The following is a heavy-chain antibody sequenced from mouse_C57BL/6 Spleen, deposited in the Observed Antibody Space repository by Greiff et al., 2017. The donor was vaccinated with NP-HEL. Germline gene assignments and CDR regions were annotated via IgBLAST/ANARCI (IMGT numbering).Heavy chain of an antibody. CDR3: AREEDEDYFDY. Sequence: DVQLVESEGGLVQPGSSMKLSCTASGFTFSDYYMAWVRQVPEKGLEWVANINYDGSSTYYLDSLKSRFIISRDNAKNILYLQMSSLKSEDTATYYCAREEDEDYFDYWGQGTTLTVSS. V-gene: IGHV5-16*01. CDR2: INYDGSST. J-gene: IGHJ2*01. CDR1: GFTFSDYY.